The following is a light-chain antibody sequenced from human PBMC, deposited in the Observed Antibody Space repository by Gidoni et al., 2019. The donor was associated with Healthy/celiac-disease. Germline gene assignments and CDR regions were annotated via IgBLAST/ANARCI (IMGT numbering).Light chain of an antibody. CDR1: SSDVGGYNY. J-gene: IGLJ2*01. CDR3: SSYTSSSTLVV. Sequence: SALTQPASASASPGQSITISCTATSSDVGGYNYVSWYQQHPGKAPKLMIYEVSNRPSGVSNRFSGSKSGNTASLTISGLQAEDEADYYCSSYTSSSTLVVFGGGTKLTVL. CDR2: EVS. V-gene: IGLV2-14*01.